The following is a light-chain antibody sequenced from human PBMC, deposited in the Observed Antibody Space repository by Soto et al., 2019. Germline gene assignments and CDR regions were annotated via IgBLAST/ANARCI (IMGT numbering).Light chain of an antibody. CDR1: QSVSSNH. CDR2: GAS. Sequence: VLTQSPGTLSLSPGERATLSCRASQSVSSNHLAWYQQKPGQAPRLLMFGASSRATGIPDRFSGSGSGTDFTLTISRLEPEDFAVYYCHQYGSSPLTFGGGTKVDIK. V-gene: IGKV3-20*01. J-gene: IGKJ4*01. CDR3: HQYGSSPLT.